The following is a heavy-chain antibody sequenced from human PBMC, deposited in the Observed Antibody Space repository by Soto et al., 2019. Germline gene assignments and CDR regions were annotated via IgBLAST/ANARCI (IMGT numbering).Heavy chain of an antibody. CDR1: GGSISSGGYY. Sequence: SETLSLTCTVSGGSISSGGYYWSWIRQHPGKGLEWIGYIYYSGSTYYNPSLKSGVTISVDTSKNQFSLKLSSVTAADTAVYYCARVPIAARPSWFDPWGQGTLVTVSS. D-gene: IGHD6-6*01. V-gene: IGHV4-31*03. CDR3: ARVPIAARPSWFDP. J-gene: IGHJ5*02. CDR2: IYYSGST.